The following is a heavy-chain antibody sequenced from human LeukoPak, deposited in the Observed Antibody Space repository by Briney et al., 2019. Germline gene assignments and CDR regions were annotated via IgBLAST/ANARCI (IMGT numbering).Heavy chain of an antibody. CDR2: ISYDGSNK. CDR1: GFTFSSYG. Sequence: SGGSLRLSCAASGFTFSSYGMHWVRQAPGKGLEWVAVISYDGSNKNYADSVKGRFTISRDNSKNTLYLQMNSLRAEDTAVYYCAKAFSQGFLSPEYWGQGTLVTVSS. V-gene: IGHV3-30*18. CDR3: AKAFSQGFLSPEY. D-gene: IGHD2/OR15-2a*01. J-gene: IGHJ4*02.